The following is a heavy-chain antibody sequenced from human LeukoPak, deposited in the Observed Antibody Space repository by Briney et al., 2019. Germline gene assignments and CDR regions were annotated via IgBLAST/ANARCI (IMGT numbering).Heavy chain of an antibody. Sequence: GGSLRLSCAASGFTISSSYMGRVRQVPGKGLEWVSCIYGADTIYYADFVKDRFTISRDSNRNILYLQMNSLRADDTAVYYCARGARGAYFDYWGQGTLVTVSS. J-gene: IGHJ4*02. CDR2: IYGADTI. CDR1: GFTISSSY. V-gene: IGHV3-66*01. D-gene: IGHD4/OR15-4a*01. CDR3: ARGARGAYFDY.